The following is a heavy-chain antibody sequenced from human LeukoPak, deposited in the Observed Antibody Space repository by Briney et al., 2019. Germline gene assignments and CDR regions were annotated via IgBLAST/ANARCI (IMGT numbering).Heavy chain of an antibody. Sequence: SETLSLTCTVSGGSISSSSYYWGWIRQPPGKGLEWIGSIYYSGSTYYNPSLKSRVTISVDTSKNQFSLKLSSVTAADTAVYYCARLKVGYIARTLKRARGAFDIWGQATMVTVSS. CDR2: IYYSGST. D-gene: IGHD5-24*01. CDR3: ARLKVGYIARTLKRARGAFDI. J-gene: IGHJ3*02. CDR1: GGSISSSSYY. V-gene: IGHV4-39*01.